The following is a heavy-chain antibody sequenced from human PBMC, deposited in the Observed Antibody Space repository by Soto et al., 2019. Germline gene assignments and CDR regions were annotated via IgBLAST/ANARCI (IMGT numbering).Heavy chain of an antibody. Sequence: QVQLVESGGGVVQPGRSLRLSCAASGFTFSSYGMHWVRQAPGKGLEWVAVMSWDGSDEFYEETVKGRFTVSRDNSRNTLYLQMNSLRPEDTDVYYCATEGCSGGICYGFDYWGQGTLVTVSS. CDR2: MSWDGSDE. V-gene: IGHV3-30*03. CDR1: GFTFSSYG. D-gene: IGHD2-15*01. CDR3: ATEGCSGGICYGFDY. J-gene: IGHJ4*02.